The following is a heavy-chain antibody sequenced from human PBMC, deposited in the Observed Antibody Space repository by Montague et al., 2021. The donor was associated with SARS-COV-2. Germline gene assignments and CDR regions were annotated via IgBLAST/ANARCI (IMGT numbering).Heavy chain of an antibody. V-gene: IGHV3-23*01. CDR1: GFAFNNFA. Sequence: SLRLSCAASGFAFNNFAMTWVRQPPGKGLEWVSSIFGSGAGTYYADSVKGRFTISRDNSRNTVYLQMNSLRAEDTAVYYCASYQNYYYYYGMDVWGQGTTVTVSS. D-gene: IGHD2-2*01. J-gene: IGHJ6*02. CDR2: IFGSGAGT. CDR3: ASYQNYYYYYGMDV.